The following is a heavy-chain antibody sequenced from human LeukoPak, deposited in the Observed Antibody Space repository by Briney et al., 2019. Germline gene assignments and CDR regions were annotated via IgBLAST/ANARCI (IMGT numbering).Heavy chain of an antibody. J-gene: IGHJ6*02. V-gene: IGHV4-4*07. D-gene: IGHD2-2*02. Sequence: PSETLSLTCTVSGGSISSYYWSWIRQPAGKGLEWIGRIYTSGSTNYNPSLKSRVTMSVDTSKNQFSLKLSSVTAADTAVYYCARDDIVVVPAAITASDYYYGMDVWGQGTTVTVSS. CDR1: GGSISSYY. CDR2: IYTSGST. CDR3: ARDDIVVVPAAITASDYYYGMDV.